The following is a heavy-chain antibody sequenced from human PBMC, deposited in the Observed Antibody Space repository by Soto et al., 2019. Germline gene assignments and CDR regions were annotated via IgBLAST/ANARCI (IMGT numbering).Heavy chain of an antibody. D-gene: IGHD4-17*01. J-gene: IGHJ4*02. Sequence: EVQLVESGGGLVQPGGSLRLSCAASGFTFTTYWMSWVRQAPGKGLEWVANMNQDGSAKYYVDSVKGRFTISRDNPKNSLYLQMDSLRAEDTAVYHCVRGFRHAYGDLEAGHWGQGTLVTVSS. CDR2: MNQDGSAK. CDR3: VRGFRHAYGDLEAGH. V-gene: IGHV3-7*01. CDR1: GFTFTTYW.